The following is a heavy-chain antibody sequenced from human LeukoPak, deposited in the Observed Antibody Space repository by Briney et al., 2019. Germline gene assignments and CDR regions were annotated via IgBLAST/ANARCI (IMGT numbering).Heavy chain of an antibody. Sequence: GGSLRLSCAASGFTFSTYGMTWVRQAPGKGLEWVSAISGSAATTFYADSVKGRFTISRDNSKNTLYLQMNRLRAEDTALYYCATNGGGDSGYGNFDYWGQGTLVTVSS. J-gene: IGHJ4*02. V-gene: IGHV3-23*01. CDR1: GFTFSTYG. D-gene: IGHD5-12*01. CDR2: ISGSAATT. CDR3: ATNGGGDSGYGNFDY.